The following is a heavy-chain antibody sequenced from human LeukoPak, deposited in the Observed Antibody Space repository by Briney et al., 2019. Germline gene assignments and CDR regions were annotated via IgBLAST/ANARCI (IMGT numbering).Heavy chain of an antibody. J-gene: IGHJ4*02. CDR3: ARAGSSGWYVFDN. V-gene: IGHV4-4*07. CDR1: AGSLSNYY. Sequence: PSETLSLTCTVSAGSLSNYYWSWIRQPAGKGLEWIGRIYASGSTNYNPSLKSRVTMSVDTSKNQLSLKLSSVTAADTAAYYCARAGSSGWYVFDNWGQGTVVTVSS. D-gene: IGHD6-19*01. CDR2: IYASGST.